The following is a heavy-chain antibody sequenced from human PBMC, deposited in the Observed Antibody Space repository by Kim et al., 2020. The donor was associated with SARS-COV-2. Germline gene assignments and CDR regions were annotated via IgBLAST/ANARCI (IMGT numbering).Heavy chain of an antibody. V-gene: IGHV3-7*01. CDR1: GLRFNYYW. Sequence: GGSLRLSCVVSGLRFNYYWMSWVRQAPGNRLEWVANINEDGSQKNYVDSVKGRFTISRDNAENSVYLQMNSLRADDTAVYYCARDKAAAGLWGQGTLVTV. CDR3: ARDKAAAGL. D-gene: IGHD6-13*01. CDR2: INEDGSQK. J-gene: IGHJ4*02.